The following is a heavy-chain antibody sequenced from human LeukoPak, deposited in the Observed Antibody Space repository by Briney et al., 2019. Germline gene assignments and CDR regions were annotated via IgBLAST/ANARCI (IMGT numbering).Heavy chain of an antibody. J-gene: IGHJ4*02. Sequence: PGRSLRLSCAASGFTFSSYAMHWVRQAPGKGLEWVAVIWYDGSNKYYADSVKGRFTISRDHSKNTLYLQMKSLRAEDTAVYYCARLTPYSGSPLGDYWGQGTLVTVSS. D-gene: IGHD1-26*01. CDR2: IWYDGSNK. V-gene: IGHV3-33*01. CDR3: ARLTPYSGSPLGDY. CDR1: GFTFSSYA.